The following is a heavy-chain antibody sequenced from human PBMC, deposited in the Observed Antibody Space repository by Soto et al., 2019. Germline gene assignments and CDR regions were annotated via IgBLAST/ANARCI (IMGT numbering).Heavy chain of an antibody. Sequence: QLQLQESGPGLVKPSETLSLTCTVSGDSIRSSSYWGWIRQPPGKGLEWIGSIYSTGNTYYNPSLHSQVTISVDTPKNQFSLNVISVTAADTAVYYCRRSSRYSTDVWGQGTTVTVSS. CDR2: IYSTGNT. CDR3: RRSSRYSTDV. V-gene: IGHV4-39*01. CDR1: GDSIRSSSY. J-gene: IGHJ6*02. D-gene: IGHD6-13*01.